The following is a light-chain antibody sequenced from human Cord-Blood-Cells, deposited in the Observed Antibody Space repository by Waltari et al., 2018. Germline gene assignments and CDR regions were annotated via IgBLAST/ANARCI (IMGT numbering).Light chain of an antibody. CDR3: QQYDSTPFT. V-gene: IGKV4-1*01. J-gene: IGKJ3*01. Sequence: DIVMHQSSDSPAVSLPERDTTNCKSSQSVLDRSNNKNYLAWYQQKPGQPPKLLFFWASTQGSGVPDRFRGSGSGTDFTITSSSLQAEDVEVYDCQQYDSTPFTFGPGTKVDIK. CDR2: WAS. CDR1: QSVLDRSNNKNY.